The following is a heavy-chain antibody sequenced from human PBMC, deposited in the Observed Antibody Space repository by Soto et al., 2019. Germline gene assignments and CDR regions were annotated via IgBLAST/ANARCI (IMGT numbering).Heavy chain of an antibody. Sequence: ASVKVSCKASGYTFTSYGISWVRQAPGQGLEWMGWISAYNGNTNYAQKLQGRVTMTTDTSTITAYMELRSLRSDDTAVYYCARDLEGYYGSGSPSYAFDIWGQGTMVTVSS. CDR1: GYTFTSYG. J-gene: IGHJ3*02. V-gene: IGHV1-18*04. CDR2: ISAYNGNT. D-gene: IGHD3-10*01. CDR3: ARDLEGYYGSGSPSYAFDI.